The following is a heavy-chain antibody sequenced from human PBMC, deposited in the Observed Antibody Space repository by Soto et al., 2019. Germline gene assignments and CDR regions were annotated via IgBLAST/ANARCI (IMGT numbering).Heavy chain of an antibody. CDR1: GGSFSGYY. Sequence: QVQLQQWGAGLLKPSETLSLTCAVYGGSFSGYYWSWIRQPPGKGLEWIGEINHSGSTNYNPSLNSRVTITVDTSNNQFSLKLSSVTAADTAVYCCARGGGTFGPKRRYYFDYWGQGTLVTVSS. D-gene: IGHD3-16*01. V-gene: IGHV4-34*01. CDR2: INHSGST. CDR3: ARGGGTFGPKRRYYFDY. J-gene: IGHJ4*02.